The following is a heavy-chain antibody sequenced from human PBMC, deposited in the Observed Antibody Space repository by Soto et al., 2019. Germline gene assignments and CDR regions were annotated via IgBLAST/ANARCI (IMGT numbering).Heavy chain of an antibody. CDR3: ARVADCTYSSNCNGRAAFDM. V-gene: IGHV3-74*01. CDR1: GFTLSSHW. J-gene: IGHJ3*02. Sequence: EVQLVESGGGLAQPGGSLRLSCAASGFTLSSHWMHWLRQAPGKGLVWVSRINRDGSTINYDDSVRGRYTISRDNAKNTLSLQMNSLRAEDTAVYYRARVADCTYSSNCNGRAAFDMWGQGTMVTVSS. D-gene: IGHD6-13*01. CDR2: INRDGSTI.